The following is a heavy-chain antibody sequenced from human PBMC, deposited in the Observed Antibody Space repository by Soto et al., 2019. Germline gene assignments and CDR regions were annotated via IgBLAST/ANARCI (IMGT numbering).Heavy chain of an antibody. J-gene: IGHJ6*02. Sequence: GESLKISCKGSGYSFTSYWISWVRQMPGKGLEWMGRIDPSDSYTNYSPSFQGHVTISADKFISTAYLQCGSLKASDTAMYYCATLQRAYYYGSGTDGMDVWGQGTTVTVSS. CDR3: ATLQRAYYYGSGTDGMDV. V-gene: IGHV5-10-1*01. CDR1: GYSFTSYW. D-gene: IGHD3-10*01. CDR2: IDPSDSYT.